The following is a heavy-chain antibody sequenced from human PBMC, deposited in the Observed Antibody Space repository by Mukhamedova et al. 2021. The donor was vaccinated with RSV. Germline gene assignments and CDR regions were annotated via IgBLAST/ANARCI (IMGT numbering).Heavy chain of an antibody. V-gene: IGHV3-53*01. D-gene: IGHD2-15*01. Sequence: EYMGSVKGRFTISRDDSKNTLYLQMNSLRAEDTAVYYCARLPPTYCSGGSCFSGYIDYWGQGTLVTVSS. J-gene: IGHJ4*02. CDR3: ARLPPTYCSGGSCFSGYIDY.